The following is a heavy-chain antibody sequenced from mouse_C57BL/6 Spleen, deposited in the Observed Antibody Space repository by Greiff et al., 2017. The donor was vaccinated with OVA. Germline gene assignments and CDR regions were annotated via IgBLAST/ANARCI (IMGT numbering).Heavy chain of an antibody. V-gene: IGHV1-81*01. D-gene: IGHD3-3*01. CDR3: ARAGDVGYFDV. CDR2: IYPRSGNT. Sequence: VQLQQSGAELARPGASVKLSCKASGYTFTSYGISWVKQRTGQGLEWIGEIYPRSGNTYYNEQFKGKATLTADKSSSTAYMELRSLTSEDSAVYFCARAGDVGYFDVWGTGTTVTVSS. CDR1: GYTFTSYG. J-gene: IGHJ1*03.